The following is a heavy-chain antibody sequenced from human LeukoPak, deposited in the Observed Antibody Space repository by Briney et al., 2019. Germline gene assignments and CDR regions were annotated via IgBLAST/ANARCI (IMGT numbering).Heavy chain of an antibody. V-gene: IGHV3-7*05. CDR3: ATASRGGDSIY. J-gene: IGHJ4*02. D-gene: IGHD2-21*02. CDR2: IKTDGSEK. CDR1: GFTFSSSW. Sequence: PGGSLRLSCAASGFTFSSSWMSWVRQAPGKGLEWLANIKTDGSEKFYVDSVKGRLTISRDNAKNSLYLQMNSLRAEDTALYYCATASRGGDSIYWGQGTLVTVSS.